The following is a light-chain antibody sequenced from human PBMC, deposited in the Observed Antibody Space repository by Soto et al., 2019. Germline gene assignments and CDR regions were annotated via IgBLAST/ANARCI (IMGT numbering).Light chain of an antibody. CDR1: QSVGSNY. Sequence: EIVLTQSPGTLSLSPGDRGTLSCRASQSVGSNYLAWYQQKPGQAPRLLIYDASNRATGIPDRFSGSGSGTDFTLTISRLEPEDFAVYYCQQYATSPLTFGGETKVEIK. V-gene: IGKV3-20*01. CDR2: DAS. CDR3: QQYATSPLT. J-gene: IGKJ4*01.